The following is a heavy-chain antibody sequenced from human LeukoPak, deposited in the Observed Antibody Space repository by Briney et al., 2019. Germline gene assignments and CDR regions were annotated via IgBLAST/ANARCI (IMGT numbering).Heavy chain of an antibody. Sequence: GSSVKVSCKASGGTFSSYAISWVRQAPGQGLEWMGRIIPILGIANYAQKFQGRVTITADKSTSTAYMELSSLRSEDTAVYYCARPGLLYYDSSGPSGGGAFDIWGQGTMVTVSS. CDR3: ARPGLLYYDSSGPSGGGAFDI. J-gene: IGHJ3*02. D-gene: IGHD3-22*01. V-gene: IGHV1-69*04. CDR1: GGTFSSYA. CDR2: IIPILGIA.